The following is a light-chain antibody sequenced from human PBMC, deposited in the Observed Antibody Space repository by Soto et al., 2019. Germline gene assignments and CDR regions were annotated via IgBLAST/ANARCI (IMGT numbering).Light chain of an antibody. CDR2: GAS. CDR1: QSVSSNY. J-gene: IGKJ4*01. V-gene: IGKV3-20*01. CDR3: QQYGTLPLT. Sequence: EIVLTQSPGTLSLSPGERATLSCRASQSVSSNYLAWYQQRPGQAPRLLIYGASSRATGIPDRFSGSGSGTDFTLTITRLEPEDFAVYYGQQYGTLPLTFGGGTKVDIK.